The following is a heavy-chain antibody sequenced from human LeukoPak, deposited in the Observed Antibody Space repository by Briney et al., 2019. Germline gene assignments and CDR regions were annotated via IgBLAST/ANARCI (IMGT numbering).Heavy chain of an antibody. J-gene: IGHJ4*02. CDR2: INHSGST. CDR1: GGSISSGDYY. Sequence: PSETLSLTCTVSGGSISSGDYYWSWIRQPPGKGLERIGEINHSGSTNYNPSLKSRVTISVDTSKNQFSLKLSSVTAADTAVYYCARALTGDPYFDYWGQGTLVTVSS. V-gene: IGHV4-39*07. CDR3: ARALTGDPYFDY. D-gene: IGHD7-27*01.